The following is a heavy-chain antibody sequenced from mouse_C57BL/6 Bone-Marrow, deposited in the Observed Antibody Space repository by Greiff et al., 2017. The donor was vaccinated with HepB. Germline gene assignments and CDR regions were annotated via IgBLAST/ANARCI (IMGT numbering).Heavy chain of an antibody. CDR3: ARRGYGSSHWYFDV. CDR1: GFTFSSYG. CDR2: ISSGGSYT. D-gene: IGHD1-1*01. V-gene: IGHV5-6*01. Sequence: EVQLVESGGDLVKPGGSLKLSCAASGFTFSSYGMSWVRQTPDKRLEWVATISSGGSYTYYPDSVKGRFTISRDNAKNTQYQQMSSRKSEDTAMGYCARRGYGSSHWYFDVWGTGTTVTVSS. J-gene: IGHJ1*03.